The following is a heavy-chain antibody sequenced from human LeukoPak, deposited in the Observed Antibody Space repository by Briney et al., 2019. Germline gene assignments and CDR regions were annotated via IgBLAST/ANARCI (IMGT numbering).Heavy chain of an antibody. D-gene: IGHD5-12*01. CDR2: LNEHGSDE. Sequence: PGGSLRLSCAASGFTFSYYWMSWVRQAPGKGLEWVANLNEHGSDEYYVESVKGRFTISRDNAKKSVYLQMNSLRTEDTAVYFCVRPPDESGYVPSWGQGTLVTVSS. V-gene: IGHV3-7*01. CDR1: GFTFSYYW. CDR3: VRPPDESGYVPS. J-gene: IGHJ5*02.